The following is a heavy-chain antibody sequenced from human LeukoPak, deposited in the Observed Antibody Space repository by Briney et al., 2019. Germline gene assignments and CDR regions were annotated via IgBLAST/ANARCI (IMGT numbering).Heavy chain of an antibody. D-gene: IGHD4-23*01. CDR3: AGVYGGNRHFDY. J-gene: IGHJ4*02. V-gene: IGHV3-23*01. CDR2: ISGSGGST. Sequence: GGSLGLSCAASGFTFSSYAMSWVRQAPGKGLEWVSAISGSGGSTYYADSVKGRFTISRDNSKNTLYLQMNSLRAEDTAVYYCAGVYGGNRHFDYWRQGTLVTVSS. CDR1: GFTFSSYA.